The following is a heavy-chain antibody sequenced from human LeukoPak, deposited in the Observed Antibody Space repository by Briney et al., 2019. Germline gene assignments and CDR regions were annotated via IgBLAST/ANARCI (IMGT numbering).Heavy chain of an antibody. CDR1: GFTFSSYA. Sequence: GRSLRLSCAASGFTFSSYAMHWVRQAPGKGLEWVAVISYDGSNKYYADSVKGRFTISRDNSKNTLYLQMNSLRAEDTAVYYCARVFAVRYFDWLSTEADAFDIWGQGTMVTVSS. J-gene: IGHJ3*02. V-gene: IGHV3-30-3*01. D-gene: IGHD3-9*01. CDR3: ARVFAVRYFDWLSTEADAFDI. CDR2: ISYDGSNK.